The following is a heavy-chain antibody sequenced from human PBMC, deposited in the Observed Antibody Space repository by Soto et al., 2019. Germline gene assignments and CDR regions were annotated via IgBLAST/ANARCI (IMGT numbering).Heavy chain of an antibody. J-gene: IGHJ3*02. V-gene: IGHV3-48*03. CDR2: ISSSGSTI. Sequence: GGSLRLSCAASGFTLSSYEMNWVRQAPGKGLEWVSYISSSGSTIYYADSVKGRFTISRDNAKNSLYLQMNSLRAEDTAVYYCARASIAAAPPGAFDIWGQGTMVTVSS. CDR1: GFTLSSYE. CDR3: ARASIAAAPPGAFDI. D-gene: IGHD6-13*01.